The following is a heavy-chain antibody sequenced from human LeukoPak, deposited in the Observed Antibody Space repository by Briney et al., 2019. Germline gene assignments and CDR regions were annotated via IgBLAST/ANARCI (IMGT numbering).Heavy chain of an antibody. CDR2: ISWNSGSK. CDR3: AKDNIRIVVAGAIDN. Sequence: GGSLRLSCAASGFTFDEYAMHWVRQAPGKGLEWVSGISWNSGSKGYAGSVKGRFTISRDNAKNSLYLQMNSLRSENTAFYYCAKDNIRIVVAGAIDNWGQGTLVTVSS. D-gene: IGHD6-19*01. J-gene: IGHJ4*02. V-gene: IGHV3-9*01. CDR1: GFTFDEYA.